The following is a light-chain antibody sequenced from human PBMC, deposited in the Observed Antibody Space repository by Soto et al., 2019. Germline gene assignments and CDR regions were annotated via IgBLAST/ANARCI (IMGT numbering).Light chain of an antibody. V-gene: IGKV1-5*01. CDR2: DVS. J-gene: IGKJ1*01. Sequence: DIQMTQSPPTLSASVGDKVAINCRASRSIGDWLAWYQQKPGRAPKLLISDVSRLESGVPSRFSGSGAGTEFTLTISSLQPDDFAIYYCQQYNSQSWTFGQGTKVDIK. CDR1: RSIGDW. CDR3: QQYNSQSWT.